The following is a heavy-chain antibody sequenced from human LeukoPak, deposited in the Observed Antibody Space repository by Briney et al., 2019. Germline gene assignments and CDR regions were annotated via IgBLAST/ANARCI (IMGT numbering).Heavy chain of an antibody. J-gene: IGHJ4*02. V-gene: IGHV1-46*01. D-gene: IGHD3-22*01. CDR1: GYTFSAYD. CDR3: ARADYYDSSGYLDY. Sequence: ASVKVSCKASGYTFSAYDISWMRQAPGQGLEWMGIINPSGGSTSYAQKFQGRVTMTRDTSTSTVYMELSSLRSEDAAVYYCARADYYDSSGYLDYWGQGTLVTVSS. CDR2: INPSGGST.